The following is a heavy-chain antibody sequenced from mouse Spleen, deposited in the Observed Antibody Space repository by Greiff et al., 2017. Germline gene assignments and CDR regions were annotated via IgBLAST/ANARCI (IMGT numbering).Heavy chain of an antibody. CDR2: INSGSSTI. J-gene: IGHJ4*01. Sequence: EVQVVESGGGLVKPGGSLKLSCAASGFTFSDYGMYWVRQAPEKGLEWVAYINSGSSTIYYADTVKGRFTISRDNAKNTLFLQRTSLRAEDTARYYCARRGYGNIYARDYWGQGTSVTVSS. CDR3: ARRGYGNIYARDY. D-gene: IGHD1-1*01. V-gene: IGHV5-17*01. CDR1: GFTFSDYG.